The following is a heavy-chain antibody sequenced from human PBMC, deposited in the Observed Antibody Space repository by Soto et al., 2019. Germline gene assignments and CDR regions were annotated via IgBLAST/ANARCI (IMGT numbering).Heavy chain of an antibody. Sequence: SETLSLTCAVSGYSISIGYYCGCIRQPPGKGLEWIGSIYHSGSTNYNPSLKSRVTMSVDTSKNQFSLKLSSVTAADTAVYYCARDTAVTNYYYGMDVWGQGTTVTVSS. D-gene: IGHD4-17*01. V-gene: IGHV4-38-2*02. J-gene: IGHJ6*02. CDR2: IYHSGST. CDR1: GYSISIGYY. CDR3: ARDTAVTNYYYGMDV.